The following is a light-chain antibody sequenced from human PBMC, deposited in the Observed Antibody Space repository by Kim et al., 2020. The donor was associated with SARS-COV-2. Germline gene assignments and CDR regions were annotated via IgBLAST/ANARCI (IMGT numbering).Light chain of an antibody. CDR2: HVD. CDR3: STYSTSGTLVV. V-gene: IGLV2-14*03. CDR1: SSDVGGYDY. Sequence: QSALTQPASVSGSPGQSITISCTGTSSDVGGYDYVSWYQQHPGKAPKLLISHVDHRPSGVSNRFSGSKSGNTASLTISGLQTEDEADYYCSTYSTSGTLVVFGGVTKVTVL. J-gene: IGLJ2*01.